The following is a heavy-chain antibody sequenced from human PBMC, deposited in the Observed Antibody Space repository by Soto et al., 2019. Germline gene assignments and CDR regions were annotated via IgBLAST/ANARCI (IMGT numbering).Heavy chain of an antibody. V-gene: IGHV1-58*01. CDR1: GFIFTSSA. CDR3: SSEDVATGLV. D-gene: IGHD5-12*01. CDR2: IVVGSGTT. Sequence: SVKVSCKTSGFIFTSSAVPWVRQARGQRIEWMGRIVVGSGTTDYAQKFYKRVTLTRDMSTSIVYMYLRSLTFEDTAIYDCSSEDVATGLVWGSGSLVTVSS. J-gene: IGHJ4*02.